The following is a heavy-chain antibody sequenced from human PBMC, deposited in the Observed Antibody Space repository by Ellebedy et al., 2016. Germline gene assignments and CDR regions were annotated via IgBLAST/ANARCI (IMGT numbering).Heavy chain of an antibody. CDR1: GFTFSNAW. V-gene: IGHV3-15*07. Sequence: GGSLRLSXVASGFTFSNAWMSWVRQAPGKGLEWVGRVKSKTDGGTTDYAAPVKGRFTISRDDSKTRVYLQMNSLRAEDTAVYYCARQKVVAANPLFDPWGQGTLVTVSS. CDR3: ARQKVVAANPLFDP. J-gene: IGHJ5*02. CDR2: VKSKTDGGTT. D-gene: IGHD2-15*01.